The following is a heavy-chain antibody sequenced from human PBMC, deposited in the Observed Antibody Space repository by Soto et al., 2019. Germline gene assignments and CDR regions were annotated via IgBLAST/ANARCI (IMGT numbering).Heavy chain of an antibody. V-gene: IGHV4-59*08. CDR3: ARVYGSGPFDALDI. D-gene: IGHD3-10*01. Sequence: PSETLSLTCTVSGGSISSYYWSWIRQPPGKGLEWIGYIYYSGSTNYNPSLKSRVTISVDTSKNQFSLKLSSVTAADTAVYYCARVYGSGPFDALDIWGQGTMVTVSS. CDR2: IYYSGST. J-gene: IGHJ3*02. CDR1: GGSISSYY.